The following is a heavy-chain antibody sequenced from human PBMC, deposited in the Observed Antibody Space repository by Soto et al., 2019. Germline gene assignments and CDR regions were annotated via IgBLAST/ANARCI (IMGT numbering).Heavy chain of an antibody. CDR1: GGSISSSTYY. J-gene: IGHJ5*02. CDR3: TNSNWFDP. Sequence: QLQLQESGPGLVKPSETLSLTCTVSGGSISSSTYYWGWIRQPPGKGLEWIGNIYYSGSTYYNPSPNSRVTIAVDTSENQFSLKLSSVTAADTAVYYCTNSNWFDPWGQGTLVTVSS. D-gene: IGHD3-10*01. CDR2: IYYSGST. V-gene: IGHV4-39*01.